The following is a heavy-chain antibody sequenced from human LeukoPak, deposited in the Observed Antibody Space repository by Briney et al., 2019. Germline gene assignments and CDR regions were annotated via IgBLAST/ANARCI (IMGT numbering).Heavy chain of an antibody. Sequence: SETLSLTCAVYGGSFTNYFWSWVRQSLGKGLEWIGEVADYGSVNYNPSLQSRVTISLDTSKNHFSLKVSSMTAADTAVYYCARRRVTVIVVSTFDSWGQGTLVTVSS. V-gene: IGHV4-34*01. J-gene: IGHJ4*02. CDR3: ARRRVTVIVVSTFDS. CDR2: VADYGSV. CDR1: GGSFTNYF. D-gene: IGHD3-22*01.